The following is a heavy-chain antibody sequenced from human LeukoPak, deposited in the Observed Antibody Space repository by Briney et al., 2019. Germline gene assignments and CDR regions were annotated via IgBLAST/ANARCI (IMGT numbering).Heavy chain of an antibody. V-gene: IGHV4-30-4*07. CDR2: IYYSGST. Sequence: SETLSLTCAVSGGSISSGGYSWSWIRQPPGKGLEWIGYIYYSGSTHYNPSLKSRVTISVDKSKNQFSLKLSSVTAADTAVYYCASTDSGYERWGQGTLVTVSS. CDR3: ASTDSGYER. D-gene: IGHD5-12*01. CDR1: GGSISSGGYS. J-gene: IGHJ4*02.